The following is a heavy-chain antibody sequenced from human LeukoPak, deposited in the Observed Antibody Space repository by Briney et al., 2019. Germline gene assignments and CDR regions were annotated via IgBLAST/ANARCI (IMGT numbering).Heavy chain of an antibody. CDR2: ISSSSSTI. V-gene: IGHV3-48*01. J-gene: IGHJ4*02. D-gene: IGHD6-19*01. CDR3: ARVGAVAGPQHIDY. Sequence: GGFLRLSCAASGFTFSSYSMNWARQAPGKGLEWVSYISSSSSTIYYADSVKGRFTISRDNAKNSLYLQMNSLRAEDTAVYYCARVGAVAGPQHIDYWGQGTLLTVSS. CDR1: GFTFSSYS.